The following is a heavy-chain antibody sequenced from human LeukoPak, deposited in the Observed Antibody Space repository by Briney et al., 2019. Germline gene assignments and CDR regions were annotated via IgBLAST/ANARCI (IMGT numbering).Heavy chain of an antibody. J-gene: IGHJ5*02. Sequence: PSETLSLTCTVSGGSISSYYWSWIRQPPEKGLEWIGCIYYSGSTNYNPSLKSRVTISIDTSKNQFSLKLSSVTAADTAFYYCASRMDVYTSFDPSGQGTLVTVSS. V-gene: IGHV4-59*08. CDR2: IYYSGST. CDR1: GGSISSYY. D-gene: IGHD2-2*03. CDR3: ASRMDVYTSFDP.